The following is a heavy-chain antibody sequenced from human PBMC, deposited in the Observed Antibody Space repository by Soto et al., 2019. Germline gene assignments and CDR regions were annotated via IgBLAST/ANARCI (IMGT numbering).Heavy chain of an antibody. D-gene: IGHD3-22*01. CDR1: GFTFSSYG. CDR3: ARDVDGRGYYDSSGYSDI. Sequence: GGSLRLSCAASGFTFSSYGMHWVRQAPGKGLEWVAVIWYDGSNKYYADSVKGRFTISRDNSKNTLYLQMNSLRAEDTAVYYCARDVDGRGYYDSSGYSDIWGQGTMVTVSS. V-gene: IGHV3-33*01. J-gene: IGHJ3*02. CDR2: IWYDGSNK.